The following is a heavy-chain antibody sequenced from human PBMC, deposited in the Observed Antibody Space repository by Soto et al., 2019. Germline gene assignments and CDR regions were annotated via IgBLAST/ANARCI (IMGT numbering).Heavy chain of an antibody. CDR1: GYTFTSYG. J-gene: IGHJ6*02. Sequence: QVQLVQSGAEVKKPGASVKVSCKASGYTFTSYGISWVRQAPGQGLEWMGWISAYNGNTNYAQKLQGRVTMTTDTSTSTAYMELRSLRSDDTAVYYCASSAAAGISYYYYGMDVWGQGTTVTVSS. CDR3: ASSAAAGISYYYYGMDV. V-gene: IGHV1-18*01. CDR2: ISAYNGNT. D-gene: IGHD6-13*01.